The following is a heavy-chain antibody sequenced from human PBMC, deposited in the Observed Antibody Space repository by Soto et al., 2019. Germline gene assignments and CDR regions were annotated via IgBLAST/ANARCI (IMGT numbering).Heavy chain of an antibody. D-gene: IGHD6-6*01. CDR1: GYSFSTYA. J-gene: IGHJ5*02. Sequence: EVQLLESGGGLVQPGGSLRLSCAASGYSFSTYAMSWVRQAPGKGLEWVSGISAGGGSPFIADSVKGRFTISRDTAKDTLYLQINSLTGEDTAIYYCVKHAEYQLVSWFDPWGQGTLVTVSS. V-gene: IGHV3-23*01. CDR3: VKHAEYQLVSWFDP. CDR2: ISAGGGSP.